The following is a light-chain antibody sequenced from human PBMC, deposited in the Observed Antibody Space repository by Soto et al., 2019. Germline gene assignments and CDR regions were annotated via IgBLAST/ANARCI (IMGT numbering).Light chain of an antibody. CDR3: AAWDDSLSGGV. CDR1: SSNIGSNY. Sequence: QSVLTQPPSASGTPGQRVTISCSGSSSNIGSNYVFWYQHLPGTAPKLLIYRNNQRPSGVPDRFSVSKSGTSASLAISGLRSEDEADYYCAAWDDSLSGGVFGGGTKVTVL. J-gene: IGLJ3*02. V-gene: IGLV1-47*01. CDR2: RNN.